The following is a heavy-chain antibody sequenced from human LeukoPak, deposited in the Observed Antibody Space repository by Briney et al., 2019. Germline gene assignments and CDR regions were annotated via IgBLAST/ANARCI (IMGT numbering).Heavy chain of an antibody. CDR1: GGTFSSYA. D-gene: IGHD1-1*01. V-gene: IGHV1-69*04. J-gene: IGHJ4*02. CDR2: IIPILGIA. CDR3: ARSQRLSDFDY. Sequence: ASVKVSCKASGGTFSSYAISWVRQAPGQGLEWMRRIIPILGIANYAQTLQGRVTITADKSTSTAYMELSSLRSEDTAVYYCARSQRLSDFDYWGQGTLVTVSS.